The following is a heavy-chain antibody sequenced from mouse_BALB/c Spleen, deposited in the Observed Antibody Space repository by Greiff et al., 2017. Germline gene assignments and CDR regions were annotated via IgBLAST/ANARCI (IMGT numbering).Heavy chain of an antibody. D-gene: IGHD1-1*01. V-gene: IGHV1-82*01. CDR2: IYPGDGDT. CDR1: GYAFSSSW. J-gene: IGHJ3*01. CDR3: ARSYYGSLWFAY. Sequence: VQRVESGPELVKPGASVKISCKASGYAFSSSWMNWVKQRPGQGLEWIGRIYPGDGDTNYNGKFKGKATLTADKSSSTAYMQLSSLTSVDSAVYYCARSYYGSLWFAYWGQGTLVTVSA.